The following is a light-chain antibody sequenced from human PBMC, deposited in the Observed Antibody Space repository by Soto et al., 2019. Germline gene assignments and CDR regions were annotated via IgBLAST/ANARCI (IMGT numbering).Light chain of an antibody. J-gene: IGKJ5*01. V-gene: IGKV3D-20*02. CDR3: QQRNYWPIT. CDR1: QSVTGNY. CDR2: GAS. Sequence: EIVMTPSPATLSVSPAERATLSCGSSQSVTGNYLAWYQQKPGQAPRLLIFGASTRATGIPDRFSGSGSGTDFTLTISSLEPEDFAVYYCQQRNYWPITFGEGTRLEI.